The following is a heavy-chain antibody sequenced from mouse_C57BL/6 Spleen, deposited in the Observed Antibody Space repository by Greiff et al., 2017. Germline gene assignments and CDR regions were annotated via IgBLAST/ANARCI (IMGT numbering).Heavy chain of an antibody. CDR1: GYTFTSYG. D-gene: IGHD1-1*01. CDR3: ARYYYGSSYEV. CDR2: IYIGNGYT. Sequence: EVQLVESGAELVKMSCKTPGYTFTSYGINWVKQRPGQGLEWIGYIYIGNGYTEYNEKFKGKATLTSDTSSSTANMQLSSLTSEDSAIYFCARYYYGSSYEVWGTGTTVTVSS. J-gene: IGHJ1*03. V-gene: IGHV1-58*01.